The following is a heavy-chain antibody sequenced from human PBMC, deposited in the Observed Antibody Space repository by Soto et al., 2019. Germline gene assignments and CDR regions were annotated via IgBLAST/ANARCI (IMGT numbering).Heavy chain of an antibody. Sequence: EVQLVESGGGLVQPGRSLRLSCAASGFTFDDYAMHWVRQAPGKGLEWVSGISWNSGSIGYADSVKGRFTISRDNAKNPLYLQMNSLRAEDTALYYCAKAPYYDSGGCFDYWGQGTLVTVSS. CDR3: AKAPYYDSGGCFDY. CDR1: GFTFDDYA. CDR2: ISWNSGSI. D-gene: IGHD3-22*01. V-gene: IGHV3-9*01. J-gene: IGHJ4*02.